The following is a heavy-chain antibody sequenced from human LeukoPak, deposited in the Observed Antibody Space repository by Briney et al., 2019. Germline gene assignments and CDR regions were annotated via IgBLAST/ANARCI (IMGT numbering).Heavy chain of an antibody. V-gene: IGHV3-9*03. D-gene: IGHD2-15*01. CDR1: GFTFDDYA. Sequence: GRSLRLSCAASGFTFDDYAMHWVRQAPGKGLEWASGISWNSGSIVYVDSVKGRFTISRDNAKNSLYLQMDSLGPEDMALYYCVKDVSLGFCSGGSCSAHFDYWGQGTLVTVSS. CDR3: VKDVSLGFCSGGSCSAHFDY. CDR2: ISWNSGSI. J-gene: IGHJ4*02.